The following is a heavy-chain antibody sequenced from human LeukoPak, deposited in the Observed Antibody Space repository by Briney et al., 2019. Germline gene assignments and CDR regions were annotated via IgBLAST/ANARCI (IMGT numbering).Heavy chain of an antibody. CDR2: VSSDGSVT. Sequence: GGSLRLSCAVSGFSFTNYWMHWVRQDPGKGLVWVSYVSSDGSVTKYADSVKGRFTISRDNAVNTLYLQMNSLRVEDTAVYYCVRGSLRLPRSTPDYWGQGTLVTVSS. CDR1: GFSFTNYW. CDR3: VRGSLRLPRSTPDY. D-gene: IGHD2-21*02. V-gene: IGHV3-74*03. J-gene: IGHJ4*02.